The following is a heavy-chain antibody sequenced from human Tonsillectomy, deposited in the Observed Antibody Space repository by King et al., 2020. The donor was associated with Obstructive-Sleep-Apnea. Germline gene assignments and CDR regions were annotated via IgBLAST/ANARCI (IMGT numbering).Heavy chain of an antibody. J-gene: IGHJ4*02. CDR3: ARDFYYGSGSSHFDY. V-gene: IGHV4-59*11. D-gene: IGHD3-10*01. Sequence: QLQESGPGLVKPSETLSLTCTVSVGSISSHYWSWIRQPPGKGLDWIGYIYYSENTNYNPSLKSRVTISVDTSKNQFSLKLTSVTAADTSVYYCARDFYYGSGSSHFDYWGQGTLVTVSS. CDR2: IYYSENT. CDR1: VGSISSHY.